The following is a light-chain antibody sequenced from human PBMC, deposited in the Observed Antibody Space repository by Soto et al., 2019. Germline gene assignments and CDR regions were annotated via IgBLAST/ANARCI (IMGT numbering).Light chain of an antibody. CDR3: SARDDSLSGVV. V-gene: IGLV1-47*01. CDR1: SSNIGSNH. Sequence: QSVRTQPPSASGTPGQRVTISCSGSSSNIGSNHVYWYQQFPGTAPKLLMYRSDQRPSGVPDRFSGSKSGTSASLAISGLRSDDEADYYCSARDDSLSGVVFGGGTKLTVL. CDR2: RSD. J-gene: IGLJ2*01.